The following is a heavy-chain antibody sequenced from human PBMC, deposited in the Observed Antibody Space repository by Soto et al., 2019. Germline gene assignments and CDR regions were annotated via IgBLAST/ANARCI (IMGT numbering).Heavy chain of an antibody. D-gene: IGHD2-2*01. J-gene: IGHJ5*02. CDR2: INPNSGGT. CDR1: GYTFTGYY. V-gene: IGHV1-2*02. CDR3: ARAVLEDIVVVTADARFDP. Sequence: ASVKVSCKASGYTFTGYYMHWVRQAPGQGLEWMGWINPNSGGTNYAQKFQGRVTMTRDTSISTAYMELSRLRSDDTAVYYCARAVLEDIVVVTADARFDPWVQGTLVTVSP.